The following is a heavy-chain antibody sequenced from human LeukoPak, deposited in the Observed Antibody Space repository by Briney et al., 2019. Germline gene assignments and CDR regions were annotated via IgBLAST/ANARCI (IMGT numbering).Heavy chain of an antibody. D-gene: IGHD2-21*02. CDR3: AGTTCGGDCYSEY. Sequence: GSLRLSCAASGFDFSSNWMHWVRHAPGQGLVWVSRIKGDGISTNYADSVKGRFTISRDNSKNTLYLQMNSLRAEDTAVYYCAGTTCGGDCYSEYWGQGTQVTVSS. V-gene: IGHV3-74*01. CDR1: GFDFSSNW. CDR2: IKGDGIST. J-gene: IGHJ4*02.